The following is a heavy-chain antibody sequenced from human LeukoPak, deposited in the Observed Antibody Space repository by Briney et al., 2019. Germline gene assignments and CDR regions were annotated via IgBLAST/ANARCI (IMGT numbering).Heavy chain of an antibody. D-gene: IGHD5-24*01. Sequence: GGSLRLSCETAGFTFSSYVMHWVRRTPGKALVWVSRISHDGFISYADSVKGRFTISRDNAKNTLILQMNSLRAEDTAVYYCARDWVYKIDYWGRGTLVTVSS. V-gene: IGHV3-74*01. CDR2: ISHDGFI. CDR3: ARDWVYKIDY. J-gene: IGHJ4*02. CDR1: GFTFSSYV.